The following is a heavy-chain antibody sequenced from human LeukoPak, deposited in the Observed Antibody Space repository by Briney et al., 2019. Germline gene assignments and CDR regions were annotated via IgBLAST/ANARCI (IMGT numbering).Heavy chain of an antibody. J-gene: IGHJ4*02. CDR3: ARKTDSGGLGDY. V-gene: IGHV3-66*01. CDR2: IYSGGNT. Sequence: GGPLRLSCAASGFTVSSNYMSWVRQAPGKGLECVSVIYSGGNTYYADSVKGRFTISRDNSKNTLYLQMNSLRAEDTAVYYCARKTDSGGLGDYWCPGTLVTVSS. D-gene: IGHD3-22*01. CDR1: GFTVSSNY.